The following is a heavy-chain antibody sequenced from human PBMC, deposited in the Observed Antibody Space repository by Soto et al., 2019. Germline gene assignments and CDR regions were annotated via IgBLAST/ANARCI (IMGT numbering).Heavy chain of an antibody. Sequence: GASVKVSCKASGGTFSSYAISWVRQAPGQGLEWMGGIIPIFGTANYAQKFQGRVTITADESTSTAYMELSSLRSEGTAVYYCARDSERNTSYYYGMDVWGQGTKVTVSS. CDR3: ARDSERNTSYYYGMDV. D-gene: IGHD1-26*01. V-gene: IGHV1-69*13. CDR2: IIPIFGTA. J-gene: IGHJ6*02. CDR1: GGTFSSYA.